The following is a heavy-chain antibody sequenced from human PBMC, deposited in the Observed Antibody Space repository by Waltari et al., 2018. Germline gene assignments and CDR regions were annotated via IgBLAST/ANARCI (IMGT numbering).Heavy chain of an antibody. Sequence: QVQLVQSGAEVKKPGASVKVSCKASGYTFTSYDINWVRQATGQGLAWMGWMNPNSGNTGYAQKFQGRVTMTRNTSISTAYMELSSLRSEDTAVYYCARARDILTGYYTAYYYYGMDVWGQGTTVTVSS. J-gene: IGHJ6*02. CDR1: GYTFTSYD. V-gene: IGHV1-8*01. CDR3: ARARDILTGYYTAYYYYGMDV. D-gene: IGHD3-9*01. CDR2: MNPNSGNT.